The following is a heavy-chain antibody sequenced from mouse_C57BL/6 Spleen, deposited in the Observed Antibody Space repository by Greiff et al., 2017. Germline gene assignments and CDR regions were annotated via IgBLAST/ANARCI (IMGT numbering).Heavy chain of an antibody. J-gene: IGHJ2*01. CDR1: GFTFSDYG. CDR2: ISRGSSTI. D-gene: IGHD2-1*01. CDR3: ARTYGNYFDY. Sequence: EVQLVESGGGLVKPGGSLKLSCAASGFTFSDYGMHWVRQAPEKGLEWVAYISRGSSTIYYADTVKGRFTISRDNAKNTLFLQMTSLRSEDTAVYYCARTYGNYFDYWGQGTTLTVSS. V-gene: IGHV5-17*01.